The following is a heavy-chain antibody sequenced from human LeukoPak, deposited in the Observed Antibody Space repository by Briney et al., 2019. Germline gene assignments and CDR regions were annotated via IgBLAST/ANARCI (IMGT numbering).Heavy chain of an antibody. CDR3: ARTTEGGYTYGYFYYYYMDV. V-gene: IGHV4-61*01. Sequence: SETLSLTCTVSGYSISSGYYWGWIRQPPGKGLEWIGYIYYSGSTNYNPSLKSRVTISVDTSKYQFSLKLSSVTAADTAVYYCARTTEGGYTYGYFYYYYMDVWGKGTTVTISS. J-gene: IGHJ6*03. D-gene: IGHD5-18*01. CDR2: IYYSGST. CDR1: GYSISSGYY.